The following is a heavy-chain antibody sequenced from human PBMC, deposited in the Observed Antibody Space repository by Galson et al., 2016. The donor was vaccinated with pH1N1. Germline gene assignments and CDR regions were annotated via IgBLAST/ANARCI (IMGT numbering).Heavy chain of an antibody. J-gene: IGHJ4*02. Sequence: QSGAEVKKPGESLKISCKGSGYSFSNSWIVWVRQMPGKGLEWMGIIYLGDSDTTNSPSFQGQVTISDDKSISTAYLQWSSLKASDTAIYYCATPRGSSSLAFDYWGQGTLVTVSS. CDR1: GYSFSNSW. CDR3: ATPRGSSSLAFDY. V-gene: IGHV5-51*01. CDR2: IYLGDSDT. D-gene: IGHD1-26*01.